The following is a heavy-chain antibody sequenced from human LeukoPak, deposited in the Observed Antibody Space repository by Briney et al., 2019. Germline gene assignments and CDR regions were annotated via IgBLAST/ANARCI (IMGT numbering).Heavy chain of an antibody. J-gene: IGHJ4*02. CDR2: ISSSSSYI. CDR3: ARERAVAGTRLCYFDY. D-gene: IGHD6-19*01. V-gene: IGHV3-21*01. Sequence: GGSLRLSCAASGFTFSSYSMNWVRQAPGKGLEWVSSISSSSSYIYYADSVKGRFTISRDNAKNSLYLQMNSLRAEDTAVYYCARERAVAGTRLCYFDYWGQGTLVTVSS. CDR1: GFTFSSYS.